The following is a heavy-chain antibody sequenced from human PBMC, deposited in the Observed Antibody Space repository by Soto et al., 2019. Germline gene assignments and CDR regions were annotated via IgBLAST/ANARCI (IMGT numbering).Heavy chain of an antibody. J-gene: IGHJ4*02. CDR2: IKKKTDGGTT. D-gene: IGHD1-20*01. Sequence: AVGSLRLSCAASGFIFSKACMNWVRQAPGKGLEWVGRIKKKTDGGTTDYAAPVKGRFTISRDDSKNTLYLQMNSLKTEDTAVYFCARDWYWALDYWGQGSLVTVSS. CDR3: ARDWYWALDY. CDR1: GFIFSKAC. V-gene: IGHV3-15*07.